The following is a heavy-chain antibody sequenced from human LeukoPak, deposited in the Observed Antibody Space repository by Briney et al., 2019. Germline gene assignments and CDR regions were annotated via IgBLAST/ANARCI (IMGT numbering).Heavy chain of an antibody. D-gene: IGHD1-14*01. CDR3: AKGRRSNYYYYGMDV. Sequence: GGSLRLSCAASGFTFSDYYMSWIRQAPGKGLEWVSAISGSGGSTYYADSVKGRFTISRDNSKNTLYLQMNSLRAEDTAVYYCAKGRRSNYYYYGMDVWGQGTTVTVSS. CDR2: ISGSGGST. V-gene: IGHV3-23*01. J-gene: IGHJ6*02. CDR1: GFTFSDYY.